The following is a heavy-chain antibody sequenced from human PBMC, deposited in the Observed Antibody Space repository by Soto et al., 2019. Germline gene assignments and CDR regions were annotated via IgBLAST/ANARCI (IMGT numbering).Heavy chain of an antibody. CDR3: ARLITGALWGFDY. CDR2: IYYSGSS. D-gene: IGHD3-16*01. CDR1: GGSISSSSFY. V-gene: IGHV4-39*01. J-gene: IGHJ4*02. Sequence: SETLSLTCIVSGGSISSSSFYWGWIRQPPGRGLEWIGSIYYSGSSYYDPSLKSRVTISVDTSKNQFSLKLSSVTAADTAVYYCARLITGALWGFDYWGQGALVTVSS.